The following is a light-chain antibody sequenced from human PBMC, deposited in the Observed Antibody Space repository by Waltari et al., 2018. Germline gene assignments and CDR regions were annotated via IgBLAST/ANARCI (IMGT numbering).Light chain of an antibody. CDR2: DAA. CDR3: QQRSNWPLT. CDR1: QSVSSY. V-gene: IGKV3-11*01. Sequence: EILLTQSPASLSLSPGASATLACRASQSVSSYLAWYQQKPGQAPRLLIYDAANRATGIPARFSGSGSGTDFTLTISSLEPEDFAVYYCQQRSNWPLTFGPGTKVDIK. J-gene: IGKJ3*01.